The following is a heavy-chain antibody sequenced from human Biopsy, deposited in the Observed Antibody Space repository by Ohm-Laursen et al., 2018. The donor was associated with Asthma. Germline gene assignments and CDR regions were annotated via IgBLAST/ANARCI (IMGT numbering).Heavy chain of an antibody. CDR1: GYTFTSYY. CDR2: INPSGGST. Sequence: SSVKVSCNASGYTFTSYYMHWVRQAPGQGLEWMGIINPSGGSTSYAQKFQGRVTITRDTSASTAYMELSSLRSEDTAVYYCASSIAVADSDAFDIWGQGTMVTVSS. V-gene: IGHV1-46*01. CDR3: ASSIAVADSDAFDI. J-gene: IGHJ3*02. D-gene: IGHD6-19*01.